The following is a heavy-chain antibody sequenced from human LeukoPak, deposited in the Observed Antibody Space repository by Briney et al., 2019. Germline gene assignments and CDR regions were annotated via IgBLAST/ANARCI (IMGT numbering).Heavy chain of an antibody. CDR2: ISGSGGST. CDR3: AKDQGYGDLNWFDP. Sequence: GGSLRLSCAASGFTFSSYAMSWVRQAPGKGLEWVSAISGSGGSTYYADYVKGRFTISRDNSKNTLYLQMNSLRAEDTAVYYCAKDQGYGDLNWFDPWGQGTLVTVSS. CDR1: GFTFSSYA. D-gene: IGHD4-17*01. V-gene: IGHV3-23*01. J-gene: IGHJ5*02.